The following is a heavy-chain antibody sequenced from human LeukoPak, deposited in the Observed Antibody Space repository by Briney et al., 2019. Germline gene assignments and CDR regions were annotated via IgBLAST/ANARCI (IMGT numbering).Heavy chain of an antibody. CDR2: ISAYNGNT. D-gene: IGHD2-2*01. CDR1: GYTFTSYG. CDR3: ARSTARYQLLSSDAFDI. V-gene: IGHV1-18*01. J-gene: IGHJ3*02. Sequence: ASVKVSCKASGYTFTSYGISWVRQAPGQGLEWMGWISAYNGNTNYAQKLQGRVTMTTDTSTSTAYMELRSLRSDDTAVYYCARSTARYQLLSSDAFDIWGQGTMVTVSS.